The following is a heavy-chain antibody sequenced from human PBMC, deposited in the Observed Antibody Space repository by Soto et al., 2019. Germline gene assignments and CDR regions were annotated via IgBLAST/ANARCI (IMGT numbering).Heavy chain of an antibody. Sequence: GGSLRLSCTTSGFTFGDYAMCWFRQGPGKGLEWVGVVRSKAYGGTTDYAASVKGRFDISRDDSKSVAYLQMNSLTTEDTAVYFCARYTYTSRYSYYGMDVWGQGTTVTVSS. V-gene: IGHV3-49*03. CDR2: VRSKAYGGTT. D-gene: IGHD6-13*01. J-gene: IGHJ6*02. CDR3: ARYTYTSRYSYYGMDV. CDR1: GFTFGDYA.